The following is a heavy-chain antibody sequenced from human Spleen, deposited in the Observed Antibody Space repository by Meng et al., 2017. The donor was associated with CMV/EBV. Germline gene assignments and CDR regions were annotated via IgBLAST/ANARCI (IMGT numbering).Heavy chain of an antibody. CDR2: ISLDTDRI. Sequence: GGSLRLSCVTSGLNFKKYAIHWVRQAPEKGLEWVSGISLDTDRIDYADSVKGRFTASRDIAKNSVYLQMNSLRPEDTALYYCARDFYSSSSYYYGMDVWGQGTTVTVSS. CDR1: GLNFKKYA. D-gene: IGHD6-6*01. J-gene: IGHJ6*02. CDR3: ARDFYSSSSYYYGMDV. V-gene: IGHV3-9*01.